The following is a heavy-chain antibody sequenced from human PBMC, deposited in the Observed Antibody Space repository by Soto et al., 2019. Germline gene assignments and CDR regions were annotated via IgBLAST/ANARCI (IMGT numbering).Heavy chain of an antibody. CDR3: AKDITAGEPAAYTFDY. CDR1: GFKFGGYG. V-gene: IGHV3-30*18. Sequence: PGGSMRLSCGASGFKFGGYGGHWVSQNTGKGLEWVAVISYDGSNKYYADSVKGRFTISRDNSKNTLYLQMNSLRAEDTAVYYCAKDITAGEPAAYTFDYWGQGTLVTVSS. CDR2: ISYDGSNK. D-gene: IGHD2-2*01. J-gene: IGHJ4*02.